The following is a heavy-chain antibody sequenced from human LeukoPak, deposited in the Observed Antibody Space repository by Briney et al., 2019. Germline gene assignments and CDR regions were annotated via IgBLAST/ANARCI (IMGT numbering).Heavy chain of an antibody. Sequence: PGGSLRLSCAASGFTFSSYAMSWVRQAPGEGLEWVSAISGSDRSTYYADSVKGRFTVSRDNSKNTLYMQMNSLRAEDTAVYYCAKDDDGSGSYPSFHYWGQGTLVTVSS. CDR2: ISGSDRST. CDR1: GFTFSSYA. V-gene: IGHV3-23*01. D-gene: IGHD3-10*01. CDR3: AKDDDGSGSYPSFHY. J-gene: IGHJ4*02.